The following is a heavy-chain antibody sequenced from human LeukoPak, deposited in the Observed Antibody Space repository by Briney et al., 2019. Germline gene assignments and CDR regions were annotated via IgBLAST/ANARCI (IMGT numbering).Heavy chain of an antibody. V-gene: IGHV4-59*01. D-gene: IGHD3-3*01. J-gene: IGHJ4*02. CDR1: GGSIIGYY. Sequence: SEPLSLTCTVSGGSIIGYYWNWIRQPPGKGLDWIGYIYHSGGTNYNPSLKSRVTISVDTSKTQISLKLRAVTAADTAVYYCARSRVWSDYWGYFDYWGQGTLVTVSS. CDR3: ARSRVWSDYWGYFDY. CDR2: IYHSGGT.